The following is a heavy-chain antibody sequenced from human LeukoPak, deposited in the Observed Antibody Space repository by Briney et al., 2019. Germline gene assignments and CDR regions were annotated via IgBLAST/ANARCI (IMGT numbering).Heavy chain of an antibody. V-gene: IGHV4-39*07. CDR3: ARDLGDY. Sequence: SETLSLTCTVSGGSISSSSYYWGWIRQPPGKGLEWIGSIYYSGSTYYNPSLKSRVTMSVDTSKNQFSLKPSSVTAADTAVYYCARDLGDYWGQGTLVTVST. CDR1: GGSISSSSYY. J-gene: IGHJ4*02. D-gene: IGHD7-27*01. CDR2: IYYSGST.